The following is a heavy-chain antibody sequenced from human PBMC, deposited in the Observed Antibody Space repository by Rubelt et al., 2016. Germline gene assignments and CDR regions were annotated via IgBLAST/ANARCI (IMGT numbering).Heavy chain of an antibody. CDR1: GYTFTSYG. J-gene: IGHJ3*02. CDR2: ISAYNGNT. V-gene: IGHV1-18*01. Sequence: QVQLVQSGAEVKKPGASVKVSCKASGYTFTSYGISWVRQAPGQGLEWMGWISAYNGNTNYAQKLQGRVTMTTDTSTSRAYMGLRSLRSDDAAVYYCARRDGYNWDDAFDIWGQGTMVTVSS. CDR3: ARRDGYNWDDAFDI. D-gene: IGHD5-24*01.